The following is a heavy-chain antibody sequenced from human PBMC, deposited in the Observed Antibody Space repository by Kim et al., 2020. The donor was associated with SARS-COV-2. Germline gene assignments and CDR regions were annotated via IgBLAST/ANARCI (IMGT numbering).Heavy chain of an antibody. Sequence: GRFTISSDNAKNSLYLQMNSLRAEDTAVYYCARFNSTESRYYYYYYGMDVWGQGTPVTVSS. V-gene: IGHV3-11*04. CDR3: ARFNSTESRYYYYYYGMDV. D-gene: IGHD2-2*01. J-gene: IGHJ6*01.